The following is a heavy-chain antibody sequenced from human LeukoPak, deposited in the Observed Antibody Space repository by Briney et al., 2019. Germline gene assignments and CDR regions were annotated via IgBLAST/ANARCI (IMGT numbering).Heavy chain of an antibody. CDR2: IKQDGSEK. V-gene: IGHV3-7*01. CDR3: ARDLGGYGDYGTNFDY. D-gene: IGHD4-17*01. J-gene: IGHJ4*02. Sequence: GGSLRLSCAASGFTFSTYWMSWVRQAPGKGLEWVANIKQDGSEKDYVDSVKGRFTISRHNAKRSLYLQMNSLRAEDTAVYYCARDLGGYGDYGTNFDYWGQGTLVTVSS. CDR1: GFTFSTYW.